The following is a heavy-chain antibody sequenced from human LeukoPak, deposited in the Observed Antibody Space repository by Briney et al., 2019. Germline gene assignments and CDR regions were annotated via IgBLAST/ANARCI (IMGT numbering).Heavy chain of an antibody. CDR3: ARAPPSAKGLYDY. Sequence: GGSLRLFCAASGFTFSSYAMHWVRQAPGKGLEWVAVISYDGSNKYYADSVKGRFTISRDNSKNTLYLQMNSLRAEDTAVYYCARAPPSAKGLYDYWGQGTLVTVSS. V-gene: IGHV3-30-3*01. J-gene: IGHJ4*02. D-gene: IGHD2-15*01. CDR2: ISYDGSNK. CDR1: GFTFSSYA.